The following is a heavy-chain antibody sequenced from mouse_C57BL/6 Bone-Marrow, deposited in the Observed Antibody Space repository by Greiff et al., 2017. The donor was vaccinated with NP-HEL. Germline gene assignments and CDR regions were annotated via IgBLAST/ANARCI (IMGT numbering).Heavy chain of an antibody. D-gene: IGHD2-4*01. CDR3: ARATYYDYDGAMDF. CDR2: INPNNGGN. CDR1: GYTFTDYY. J-gene: IGHJ4*01. Sequence: EVQLQQSGPELVKPGASVKISCKASGYTFTDYYMNWVKQSHGKSLEWIGDINPNNGGNSVPQKFKGKATLTVDKSSSTAYMELRSLTSEDSAVYYCARATYYDYDGAMDFWGQGTSVTVSS. V-gene: IGHV1-26*01.